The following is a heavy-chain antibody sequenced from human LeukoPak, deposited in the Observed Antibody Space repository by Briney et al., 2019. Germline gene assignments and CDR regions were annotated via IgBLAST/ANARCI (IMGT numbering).Heavy chain of an antibody. CDR3: ARGKSRGSHIDY. CDR2: IYHSGST. J-gene: IGHJ4*02. D-gene: IGHD1-26*01. V-gene: IGHV4-38-2*02. Sequence: SETLSLTCTVSGYSISSDYYWGWIRQPPGKGLEWIGSIYHSGSTYYNPSLKSRVTISVDTSKDQFSLKLRSVTAADTAVYYCARGKSRGSHIDYWGQGTLVTVSS. CDR1: GYSISSDYY.